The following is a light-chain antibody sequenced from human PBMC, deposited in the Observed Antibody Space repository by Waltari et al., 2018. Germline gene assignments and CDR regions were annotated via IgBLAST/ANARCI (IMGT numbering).Light chain of an antibody. CDR1: SRDVGGYNY. V-gene: IGLV2-11*01. CDR2: DVS. CDR3: FSYAGTNTGV. J-gene: IGLJ3*02. Sequence: QSALTQPRSVSGSPGQSVTISCPGTSRDVGGYNYVSWYRHHPGKATTLMIYDVSYRPLGVPDRFSGSRSGNTASLTISGLQAEDEGDYYCFSYAGTNTGVFGGGTTVTVL.